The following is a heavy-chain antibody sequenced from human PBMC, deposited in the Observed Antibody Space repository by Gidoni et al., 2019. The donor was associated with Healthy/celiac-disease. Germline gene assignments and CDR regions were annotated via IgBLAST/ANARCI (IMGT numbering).Heavy chain of an antibody. D-gene: IGHD3-3*02. CDR1: GGSISGHY. CDR2: IYYSGST. CDR3: ARELDLHYVDY. Sequence: QVQLQASGPGLVKPSGTLSLTCMVSGGSISGHYWSWIRQPTGKGLEWIGFIYYSGSTNYNPSLKSRVTITVDTSKNQFSLKLSSVTAADTAVYYCARELDLHYVDYWGQGTLVTVSS. V-gene: IGHV4-59*11. J-gene: IGHJ4*02.